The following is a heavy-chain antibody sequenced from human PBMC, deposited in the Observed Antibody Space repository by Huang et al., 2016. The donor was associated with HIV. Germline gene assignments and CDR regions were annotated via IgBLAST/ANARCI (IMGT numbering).Heavy chain of an antibody. D-gene: IGHD6-19*01. CDR1: GFTFSSYG. CDR2: IWDDGSNK. J-gene: IGHJ1*01. Sequence: QVQLVESGGGVVQPGRSLRLSCAASGFTFSSYGMHWVRQAPGKGLELVAVIWDDGSNKYYADSVKGRFTISRDNSKNTLYLQMNSLKTEDTAVYYCALKGDSSGWEYFRHWGQGTLVTVSS. CDR3: ALKGDSSGWEYFRH. V-gene: IGHV3-33*08.